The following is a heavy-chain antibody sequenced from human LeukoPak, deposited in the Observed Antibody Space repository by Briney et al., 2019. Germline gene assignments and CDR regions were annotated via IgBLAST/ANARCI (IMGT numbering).Heavy chain of an antibody. CDR2: ISAYNGNT. D-gene: IGHD6-19*01. J-gene: IGHJ4*02. V-gene: IGHV1-18*01. CDR1: GYTSTRYG. CDR3: AQDSSGWYGRLGY. Sequence: ASVKVSCKASGYTSTRYGISWVRQAPGQGLEWMGWISAYNGNTNYAQKLQGRVTMTTDTSTSTAYMQLRSLRSDDTAVYYCAQDSSGWYGRLGYWGQGTLVTVSS.